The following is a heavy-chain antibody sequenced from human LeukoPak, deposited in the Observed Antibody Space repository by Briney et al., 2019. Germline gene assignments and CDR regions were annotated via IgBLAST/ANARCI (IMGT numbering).Heavy chain of an antibody. CDR1: GFSFSSFW. D-gene: IGHD2/OR15-2a*01. J-gene: IGHJ4*02. CDR3: AASPSTSADY. CDR2: INGDGSST. Sequence: QTGGSLRLSCAASGFSFSSFWMHWVRQAPGKGLVWVSRINGDGSSTNYADSVKGRFTISRDNAEKTLYLQMNSLRAEDTAVYYCAASPSTSADYWGQGTLVTVSS. V-gene: IGHV3-74*01.